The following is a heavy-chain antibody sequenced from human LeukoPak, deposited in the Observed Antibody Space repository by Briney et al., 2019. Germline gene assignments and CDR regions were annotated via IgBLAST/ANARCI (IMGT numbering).Heavy chain of an antibody. CDR1: GLTVSSNY. Sequence: PGGSPRLSCAASGLTVSSNYMSWVRQAPGKGLEWVSVIYAGGSTYYADSVKGRFTISRDNSKNTLYLQMNSLRAEDTAVYYCASTQRGDYFDYWGQGTLVTVSS. CDR3: ASTQRGDYFDY. D-gene: IGHD2-15*01. V-gene: IGHV3-66*01. J-gene: IGHJ4*02. CDR2: IYAGGST.